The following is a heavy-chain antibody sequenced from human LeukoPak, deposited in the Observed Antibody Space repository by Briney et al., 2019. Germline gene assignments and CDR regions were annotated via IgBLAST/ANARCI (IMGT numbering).Heavy chain of an antibody. D-gene: IGHD6-19*01. Sequence: GGSLRLSCAASGFTFSSYGMHWVRQAPGKGLEWVAVISYDGSNKYYADSVKGRFTISRDNSKNTLYLQMNSLRAEDTAVYYCAKGGGGWYLSVYYFDYWGQGTLVTVSS. CDR1: GFTFSSYG. CDR2: ISYDGSNK. CDR3: AKGGGGWYLSVYYFDY. V-gene: IGHV3-30*18. J-gene: IGHJ4*02.